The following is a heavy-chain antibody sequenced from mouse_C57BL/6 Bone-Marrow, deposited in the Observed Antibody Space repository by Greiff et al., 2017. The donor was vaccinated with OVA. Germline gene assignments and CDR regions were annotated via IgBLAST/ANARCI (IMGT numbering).Heavy chain of an antibody. V-gene: IGHV1-85*01. CDR2: IYPRDGST. Sequence: VKLQESGPELVKPGASVKLSCKASGYTFTSYDINWVKQRPGQGLEWIGWIYPRDGSTKYNEKFKGKATLTVDTSSSTAYMELHSLTSEDSAVYFCARRDWDGYFDVWGTGTTVTVSS. CDR1: GYTFTSYD. D-gene: IGHD4-1*01. J-gene: IGHJ1*03. CDR3: ARRDWDGYFDV.